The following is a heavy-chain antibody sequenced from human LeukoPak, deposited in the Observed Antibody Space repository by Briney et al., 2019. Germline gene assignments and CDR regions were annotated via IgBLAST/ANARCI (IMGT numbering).Heavy chain of an antibody. Sequence: GASVKVSCKASGYTFTGYYMHWVRQAPGQGLEWMGWINPNSGGTNYAQKFQGRVTMTRDTSINTAYMELSRLRSDDTAVYYCARDRRYCSGGSCQPFDYWGQGTLVTVSS. V-gene: IGHV1-2*02. CDR2: INPNSGGT. J-gene: IGHJ4*02. D-gene: IGHD2-15*01. CDR1: GYTFTGYY. CDR3: ARDRRYCSGGSCQPFDY.